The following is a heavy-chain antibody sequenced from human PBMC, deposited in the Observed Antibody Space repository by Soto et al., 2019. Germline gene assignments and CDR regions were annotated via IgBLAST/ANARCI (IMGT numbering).Heavy chain of an antibody. D-gene: IGHD6-13*01. CDR2: INHSGST. CDR3: ARGRGSSWYGSYFDY. J-gene: IGHJ4*02. V-gene: IGHV4-34*01. CDR1: GGSFSGYY. Sequence: SETLSLTCAVYGGSFSGYYWSWIRQPPGKGLEWIGEINHSGSTNYNPSLKSRVTISVDTSKNQFSLKLSSVTAADTAVYYCARGRGSSWYGSYFDYWGQGTLVTVSS.